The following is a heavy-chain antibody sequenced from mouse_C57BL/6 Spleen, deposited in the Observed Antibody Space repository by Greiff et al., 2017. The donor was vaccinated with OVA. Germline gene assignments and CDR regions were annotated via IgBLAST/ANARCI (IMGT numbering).Heavy chain of an antibody. Sequence: VQLQQSGPELVKPGDSVKISCKASGYSFTGYFMNWVMQSHGKSLEWIGRINPYNGATFYNQKFKGKATLTVDKSSSTAHMELRSLTSEDSAVYYCARLGITTVAYFDYWGQGTTLTVSS. J-gene: IGHJ2*01. CDR1: GYSFTGYF. CDR3: ARLGITTVAYFDY. CDR2: INPYNGAT. V-gene: IGHV1-20*01. D-gene: IGHD1-1*01.